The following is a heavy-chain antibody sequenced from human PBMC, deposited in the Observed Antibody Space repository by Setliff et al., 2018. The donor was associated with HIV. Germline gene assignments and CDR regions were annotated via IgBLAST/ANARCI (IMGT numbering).Heavy chain of an antibody. J-gene: IGHJ4*02. V-gene: IGHV3-21*01. CDR2: ISSSSSYI. Sequence: GGSLRLSCAASGFTFSSYGIHWVRQAPGKGLEWVSSISSSSSYIYYADSVKGRFTISRDNAKNSLYLQMNSLRAEDTAVYYCARGTVGATFLHKEYWGQGTLVTVSS. CDR3: ARGTVGATFLHKEY. D-gene: IGHD1-26*01. CDR1: GFTFSSYG.